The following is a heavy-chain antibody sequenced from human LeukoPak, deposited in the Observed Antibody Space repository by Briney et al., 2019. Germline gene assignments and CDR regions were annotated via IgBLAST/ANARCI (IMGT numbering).Heavy chain of an antibody. CDR1: GGSISSYY. D-gene: IGHD3-3*01. CDR3: ARVRDYDFWSGPDAYYFDY. V-gene: IGHV4-59*01. CDR2: IYYSGRT. J-gene: IGHJ4*02. Sequence: KPSETLSLTCTVSGGSISSYYWSWIRQPPGKGLEWIGYIYYSGRTNYNPSLKSRVTISVDTSKNQFSLKLSSVTAADTAVYYCARVRDYDFWSGPDAYYFDYWGQGNLVTVSS.